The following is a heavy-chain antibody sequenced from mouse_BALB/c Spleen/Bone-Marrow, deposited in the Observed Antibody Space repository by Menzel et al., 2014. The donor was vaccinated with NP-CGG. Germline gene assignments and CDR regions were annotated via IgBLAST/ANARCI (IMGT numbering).Heavy chain of an antibody. J-gene: IGHJ2*01. CDR1: GYSFTSYW. Sequence: EVQLQQSGTVLARPGASVKMFCKASGYSFTSYWMHWVKQRPGQGLEWIGAIYPGNSDTSYNQKFKGKAKLTAVTSASTAYMELSSLTNEDSAVYYCTRGEYGPLGGFDYWGQGTTLTVSS. D-gene: IGHD2-10*02. CDR3: TRGEYGPLGGFDY. CDR2: IYPGNSDT. V-gene: IGHV1-5*01.